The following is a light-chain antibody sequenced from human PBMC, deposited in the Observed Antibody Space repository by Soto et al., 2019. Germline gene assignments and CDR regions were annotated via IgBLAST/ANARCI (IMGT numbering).Light chain of an antibody. CDR2: EVN. CDR1: SDDVGGYNY. V-gene: IGLV2-14*01. J-gene: IGLJ2*01. CDR3: SSSSSGNTPVV. Sequence: QSVLTQPASVSGSPGQSITISCTGTSDDVGGYNYVSWYQQHPGKAPKLMIFEVNNRPSGVSNRLSGSRSGNTASPTISGLQEAEEADYYCSSSSSGNTPVVFGAWTKLTVL.